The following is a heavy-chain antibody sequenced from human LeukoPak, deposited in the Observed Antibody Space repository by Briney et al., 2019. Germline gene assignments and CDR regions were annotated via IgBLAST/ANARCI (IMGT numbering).Heavy chain of an antibody. CDR1: GFTFISYA. Sequence: PGGSLRLSCAASGFTFISYAMSWVRQAPGKGLEWVSAISGSGGSTYYADSVKGRFTISIDNSKNTLYLQMNSLRAEDTAVYYCAKVSYYDSSGQSNHYYYMDVWGKGTTVTVSS. J-gene: IGHJ6*03. CDR3: AKVSYYDSSGQSNHYYYMDV. CDR2: ISGSGGST. V-gene: IGHV3-23*01. D-gene: IGHD3-22*01.